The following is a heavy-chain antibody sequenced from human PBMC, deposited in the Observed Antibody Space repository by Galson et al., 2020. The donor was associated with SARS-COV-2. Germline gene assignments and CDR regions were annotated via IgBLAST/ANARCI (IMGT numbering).Heavy chain of an antibody. J-gene: IGHJ5*02. CDR1: GFIFSDYY. CDR3: VKSSNGWDNWFDP. D-gene: IGHD6-19*01. V-gene: IGHV3-72*01. Sequence: GGSLRLSCAASGFIFSDYYMDWVRQAPGKGLAWVGRIRNKANSYSTEYAASVKGRFTISRDDSNSLYLQMDSLETEDTAVYYCVKSSNGWDNWFDPWGQGTLVTVSS. CDR2: IRNKANSYST.